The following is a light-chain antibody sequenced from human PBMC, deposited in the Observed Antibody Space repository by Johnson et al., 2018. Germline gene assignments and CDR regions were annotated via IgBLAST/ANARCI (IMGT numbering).Light chain of an antibody. J-gene: IGLJ1*01. Sequence: SVLTQPPSVSAAPGQKVTISCSGSSSNIGNNYVSWYQQLPGTAPKLPIYENNKRPPGIPDRFSRSKSGTSATLGITGLQTEDEAVYYCGTWDSSLSAGNVFGTGTKVTVL. CDR1: SSNIGNNY. CDR3: GTWDSSLSAGNV. V-gene: IGLV1-51*02. CDR2: ENN.